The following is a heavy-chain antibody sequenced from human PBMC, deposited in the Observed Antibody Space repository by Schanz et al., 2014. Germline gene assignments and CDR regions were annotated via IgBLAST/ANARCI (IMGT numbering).Heavy chain of an antibody. J-gene: IGHJ3*02. CDR1: GFTFSSYA. D-gene: IGHD3-10*01. V-gene: IGHV3-23*04. CDR2: ISGSGGST. CDR3: AKGRFGELSAFDI. Sequence: EVQLAESGGGLVQPGGSLRLSCAASGFTFSSYAMSWVRQAPGKGLEWVSAISGSGGSTYYADSVKGRFTISRDNAKNSLYLQMNSLRAEDTAVYYCAKGRFGELSAFDIWGQGTMVTVSS.